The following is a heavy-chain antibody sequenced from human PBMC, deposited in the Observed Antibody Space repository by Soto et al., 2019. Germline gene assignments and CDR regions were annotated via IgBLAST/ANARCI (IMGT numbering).Heavy chain of an antibody. Sequence: EVQLVESGGGLIQPGGSLRLSCAASGFTVSSNYMSCVRQAPGKGLEWVSVIYSGGNTYYADSVKGRFTISRDNSKNMVHLQMNSLRAEDTAVYYCARELSYPEDYWGQGILVTVSS. CDR2: IYSGGNT. V-gene: IGHV3-53*01. CDR1: GFTVSSNY. J-gene: IGHJ4*02. CDR3: ARELSYPEDY.